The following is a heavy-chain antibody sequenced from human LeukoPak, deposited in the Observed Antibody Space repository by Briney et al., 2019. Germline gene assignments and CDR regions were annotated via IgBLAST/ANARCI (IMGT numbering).Heavy chain of an antibody. Sequence: GGSLRLSCVASGFTFSSYGMHWVRQAPGKGLEWVAVIWFDKSNKYCADSVKGRFTISRDISKNTLYLQMNSLRVEDTAVYFCARGHSSSWYYFDYWGQGTLVTVSS. D-gene: IGHD6-13*01. CDR1: GFTFSSYG. J-gene: IGHJ4*02. V-gene: IGHV3-33*01. CDR2: IWFDKSNK. CDR3: ARGHSSSWYYFDY.